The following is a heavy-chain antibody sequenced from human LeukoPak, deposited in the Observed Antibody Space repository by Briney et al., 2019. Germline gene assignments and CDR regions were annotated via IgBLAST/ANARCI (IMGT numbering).Heavy chain of an antibody. CDR2: MNPNSGNT. CDR1: GYTFTSYD. D-gene: IGHD1-26*01. Sequence: ASVKVSCKASGYTFTSYDINWVRQATGQGLEWMGWMNPNSGNTGYAQKFQGRVTMTRNTSISTAYMELSSLRSEDTDVYYCAREGSGSYYYYYYGMAVWGQGTTVTVYS. CDR3: AREGSGSYYYYYYGMAV. J-gene: IGHJ6*02. V-gene: IGHV1-8*01.